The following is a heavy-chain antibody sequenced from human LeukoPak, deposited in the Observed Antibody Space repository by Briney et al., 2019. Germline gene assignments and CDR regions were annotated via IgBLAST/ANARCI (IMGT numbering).Heavy chain of an antibody. CDR2: ISDGGGST. V-gene: IGHV3-23*01. CDR1: GCTFSSFA. CDR3: AKDAPSSWTNFDY. Sequence: GGSLRLSCAASGCTFSSFAMSWVRQAPGKGLEWVSAISDGGGSTYYADSVKGRFTISRDNSKHTLYLQINSLRAEDTAIYYCAKDAPSSWTNFDYWGQGPWSPSPQ. D-gene: IGHD6-13*01. J-gene: IGHJ4*02.